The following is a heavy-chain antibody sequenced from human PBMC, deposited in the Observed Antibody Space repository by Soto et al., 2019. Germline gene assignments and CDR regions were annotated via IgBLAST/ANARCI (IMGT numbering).Heavy chain of an antibody. J-gene: IGHJ4*02. CDR1: GGSISSGGYY. Sequence: QVQLQESGPGLVKPSQTLSLTCTVSGGSISSGGYYWSWIRQHPGKGLEWIGYIYYSGSTYYNPSLNSRVTISVDTSKSQFSLNLSSVTAADTAVYYCARNLYSGSYAFNYWGQGTLVTVSS. D-gene: IGHD1-26*01. CDR3: ARNLYSGSYAFNY. V-gene: IGHV4-31*03. CDR2: IYYSGST.